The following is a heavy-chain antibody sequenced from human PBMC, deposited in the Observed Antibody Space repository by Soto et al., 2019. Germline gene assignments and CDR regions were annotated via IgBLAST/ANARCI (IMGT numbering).Heavy chain of an antibody. CDR2: INAGNGNT. J-gene: IGHJ4*02. V-gene: IGHV1-3*01. D-gene: IGHD2-21*02. CDR1: GYTFTSYA. CDR3: ARSIVVVTAADY. Sequence: ASVKVSCKASGYTFTSYAMHWVRQAPGQRLEWMGWINAGNGNTKYSQKFQGRVTTTRDTSASTAYMELSSLRSDDTAVYYCARSIVVVTAADYWGQGTLVTVPQ.